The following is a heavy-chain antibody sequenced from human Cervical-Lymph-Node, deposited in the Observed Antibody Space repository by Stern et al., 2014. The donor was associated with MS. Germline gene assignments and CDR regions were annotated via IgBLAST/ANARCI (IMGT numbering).Heavy chain of an antibody. V-gene: IGHV4-59*01. CDR1: GGSISSYY. Sequence: QLQLQESGPGLVKPSETLSLTCTLSGGSISSYYWSWIRQPPGKGLEWIGYIYYSGSTKYNPSLKSRVTISLGSSRSQFSLRLSSVTTADTAVYYCARIRVDVWGQGTAVTVSS. CDR2: IYYSGST. J-gene: IGHJ6*02. D-gene: IGHD3-10*01. CDR3: ARIRVDV.